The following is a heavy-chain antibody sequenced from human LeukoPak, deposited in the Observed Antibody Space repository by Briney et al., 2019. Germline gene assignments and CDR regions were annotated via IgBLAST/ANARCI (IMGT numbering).Heavy chain of an antibody. J-gene: IGHJ3*02. CDR3: ARDEVGGGFDI. CDR2: IKEGGSEK. Sequence: GGSLRLSCATSGFTFNKYWMSWVRQAPGKGLEGVANIKEGGSEKNYVDSVKGRFTISRDNTKNSLSLQMNSLRDEDTAVYYCARDEVGGGFDIWGQGTMVPVSP. D-gene: IGHD6-19*01. CDR1: GFTFNKYW. V-gene: IGHV3-7*01.